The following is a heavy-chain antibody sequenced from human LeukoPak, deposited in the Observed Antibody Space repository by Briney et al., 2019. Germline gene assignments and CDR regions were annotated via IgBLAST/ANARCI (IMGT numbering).Heavy chain of an antibody. Sequence: QPGRSLRLSCAASGFTFSSYAMSWVRQAPGKGLEWVSAISGSGGSTYYADSVKGRFTISRDNSKNTLYLQMNSLRAEDTAVYYCAKEYEDTAMVTTGNADDYWGQGTLVTVSS. V-gene: IGHV3-23*01. CDR3: AKEYEDTAMVTTGNADDY. D-gene: IGHD5-18*01. J-gene: IGHJ4*02. CDR1: GFTFSSYA. CDR2: ISGSGGST.